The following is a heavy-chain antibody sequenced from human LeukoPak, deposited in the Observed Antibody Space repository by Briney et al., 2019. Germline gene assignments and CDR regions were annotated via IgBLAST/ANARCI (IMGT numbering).Heavy chain of an antibody. CDR3: ARDGYYGPGSYYSYDY. V-gene: IGHV1-18*01. D-gene: IGHD3-10*01. CDR2: ISAYNGNT. Sequence: ASVKVSCKASGYTFTSYGISWVRQAPGQGLEWVGWISAYNGNTNYAQKLQGRVTMTTDTSTSTAYMELRSLRSDDTAVYYCARDGYYGPGSYYSYDYWGQGTLVTVSS. J-gene: IGHJ4*02. CDR1: GYTFTSYG.